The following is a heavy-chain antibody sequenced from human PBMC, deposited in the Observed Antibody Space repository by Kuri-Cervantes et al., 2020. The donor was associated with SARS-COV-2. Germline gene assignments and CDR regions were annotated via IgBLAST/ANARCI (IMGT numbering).Heavy chain of an antibody. D-gene: IGHD3-10*01. Sequence: SETLSLTCIASGGSVSSDSNYWGWIRQPPGKGLEWVGYIYYSGSTKYNPSLKSRVTMSVDTSKNQFSQMLNSVTPADTPVYYYARTLDYYGSGSYCLDYWGQGPLVTVSS. J-gene: IGHJ4*02. V-gene: IGHV4-61*01. CDR2: IYYSGST. CDR1: GGSVSSDSNY. CDR3: ARTLDYYGSGSYCLDY.